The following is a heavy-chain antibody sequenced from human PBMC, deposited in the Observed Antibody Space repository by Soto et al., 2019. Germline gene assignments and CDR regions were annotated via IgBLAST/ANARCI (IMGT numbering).Heavy chain of an antibody. Sequence: PGGSLRLSCAASGFTFSSYAMSWVRQAPGKGLEWVSAISGSGGNTYYADSVKGRFTISRDNSKNTLYLQMNSLRAEDTAVYYCAKEGGTIFGVVITVPNYFDYWGQGTLVTVSS. CDR3: AKEGGTIFGVVITVPNYFDY. J-gene: IGHJ4*02. V-gene: IGHV3-23*01. CDR1: GFTFSSYA. CDR2: ISGSGGNT. D-gene: IGHD3-3*01.